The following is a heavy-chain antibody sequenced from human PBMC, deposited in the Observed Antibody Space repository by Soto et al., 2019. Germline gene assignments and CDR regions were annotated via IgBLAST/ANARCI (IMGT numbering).Heavy chain of an antibody. Sequence: GGSLRLSCTAAGFSFGDYAMSWVRQAPGKGLEWVGFIRSKASGGTAEYAASVKGRFTFSRDDSKRIAYLQMNSLKTEDTDIYYCTRDQPITPWGQGTMVTVSS. CDR2: IRSKASGGTA. J-gene: IGHJ3*01. D-gene: IGHD3-10*01. V-gene: IGHV3-49*04. CDR1: GFSFGDYA. CDR3: TRDQPITP.